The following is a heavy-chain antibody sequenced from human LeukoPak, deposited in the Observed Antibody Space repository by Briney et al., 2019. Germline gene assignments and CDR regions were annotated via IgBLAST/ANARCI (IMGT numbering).Heavy chain of an antibody. J-gene: IGHJ4*02. Sequence: PGGSLRLSCAASGFTFSSYAMHWVRQAPGKGLEWVALISYVGSNKYCADSVQGRFTISRDNSKNTLYLQMNSLRAEDTAVYYCARGSLYYYGSVSNEGNYWGQGTLVTVSS. D-gene: IGHD3-10*01. CDR3: ARGSLYYYGSVSNEGNY. CDR2: ISYVGSNK. V-gene: IGHV3-30*04. CDR1: GFTFSSYA.